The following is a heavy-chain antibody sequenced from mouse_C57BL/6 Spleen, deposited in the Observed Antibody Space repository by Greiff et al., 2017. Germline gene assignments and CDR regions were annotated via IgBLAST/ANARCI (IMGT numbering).Heavy chain of an antibody. D-gene: IGHD1-1*01. CDR2: IDPENGDT. J-gene: IGHJ3*01. V-gene: IGHV14-4*01. CDR1: GFNIKDDY. CDR3: TSDSITAFAY. Sequence: VQLQQSGAELVRPGASVKLSCTASGFNIKDDYMHWVKQRPEQGLAGIGWIDPENGDTEYASKFQGKATITADTSSTTAYLQLSSLTSDDTAVYYCTSDSITAFAYWGQGTLVTVSA.